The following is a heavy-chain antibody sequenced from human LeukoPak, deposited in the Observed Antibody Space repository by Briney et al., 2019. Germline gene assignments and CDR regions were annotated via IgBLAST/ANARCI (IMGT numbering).Heavy chain of an antibody. CDR3: ARVPVKQQLARYFDY. D-gene: IGHD6-13*01. Sequence: ASVKVSCKASGYTFTGYYMHWVRQAPGQGLEWMGRINPNSGGTNYAQKFQGRVTMTRDTSISTAYMELSRLRSDDTAVYYCARVPVKQQLARYFDYWGQGTLVTASS. V-gene: IGHV1-2*06. J-gene: IGHJ4*02. CDR1: GYTFTGYY. CDR2: INPNSGGT.